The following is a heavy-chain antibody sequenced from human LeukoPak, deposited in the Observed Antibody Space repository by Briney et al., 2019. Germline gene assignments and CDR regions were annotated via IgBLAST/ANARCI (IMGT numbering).Heavy chain of an antibody. Sequence: GASVKVSCKASGYTFTSYAISWVRQAPGQGLEWMGGIIPIFGTANYAQKFQGRVTITADKSTSTAYMELSSLRSEDTAVYYCARPGGYYDFWSGPRAFDIWGQGTMVTVSS. J-gene: IGHJ3*02. V-gene: IGHV1-69*06. CDR3: ARPGGYYDFWSGPRAFDI. D-gene: IGHD3-3*01. CDR1: GYTFTSYA. CDR2: IIPIFGTA.